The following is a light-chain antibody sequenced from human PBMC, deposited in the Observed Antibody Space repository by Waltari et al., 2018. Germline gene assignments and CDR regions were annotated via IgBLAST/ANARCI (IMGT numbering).Light chain of an antibody. J-gene: IGLJ2*01. CDR1: SRDLGSYNY. CDR3: SSYIDSSTLEL. Sequence: QSALTQPASVSGSPGQSITLTCPGTSRDLGSYNYVSWYQQVPGKAPKLIIYDVSNRPSGVSSRFSGSKSGNTASLTISGLQAEDEANYYCSSYIDSSTLELFGGGTSLTVL. CDR2: DVS. V-gene: IGLV2-14*03.